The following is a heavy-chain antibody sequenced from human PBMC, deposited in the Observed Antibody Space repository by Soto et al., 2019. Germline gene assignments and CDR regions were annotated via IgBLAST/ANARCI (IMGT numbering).Heavy chain of an antibody. D-gene: IGHD2-15*01. J-gene: IGHJ6*03. CDR3: AKNGCSYPACYPYYYYVDV. CDR1: GFRLSDSA. V-gene: IGHV3-23*01. Sequence: EVQLLESGGGLVQPGGSLRLSCAASGFRLSDSAVSWVRQAPGKGLGGVSSLTVTGDSAFYSDSVKGRFTISRDISKSTLYLQMNSLRAEDTAVYYCAKNGCSYPACYPYYYYVDVWGRGTTVTVSS. CDR2: LTVTGDSA.